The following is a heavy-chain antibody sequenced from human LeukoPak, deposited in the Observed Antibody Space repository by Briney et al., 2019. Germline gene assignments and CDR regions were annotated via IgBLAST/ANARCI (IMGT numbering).Heavy chain of an antibody. CDR1: GGTFSSYA. J-gene: IGHJ3*02. CDR3: ARGGPGPYYYDGALSHDAFDI. D-gene: IGHD3-22*01. CDR2: IIPIFGTA. V-gene: IGHV1-69*05. Sequence: SVKVSCKASGGTFSSYAISWVRQAPGQGLEWMGGIIPIFGTANYAQKFQGRVTITTDESTSTAYMELSSLRSEDTAVYYCARGGPGPYYYDGALSHDAFDIWGQGTMVTVSS.